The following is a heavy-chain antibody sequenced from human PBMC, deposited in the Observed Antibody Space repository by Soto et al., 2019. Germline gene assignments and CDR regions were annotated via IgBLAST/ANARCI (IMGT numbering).Heavy chain of an antibody. CDR2: IYWNEDK. CDR1: AFSLSTNGVG. Sequence: ESGPTLVNPTQTLTLTCTFSAFSLSTNGVGVGWIRQPPGKPLEWLAVIYWNEDKSCSSSLKSRLSMTRDTSKNHVVITTTTMDPVDTATYYCVHNVMVDTITGGDYFDYWGQGILVTVSS. CDR3: VHNVMVDTITGGDYFDY. D-gene: IGHD2-8*01. J-gene: IGHJ4*02. V-gene: IGHV2-5*01.